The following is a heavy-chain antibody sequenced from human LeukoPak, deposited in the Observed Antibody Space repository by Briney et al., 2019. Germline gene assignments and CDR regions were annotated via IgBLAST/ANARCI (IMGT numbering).Heavy chain of an antibody. CDR3: AKDPYYYDSSGYSPGEYFQH. D-gene: IGHD3-22*01. V-gene: IGHV3-23*01. Sequence: GGSLRLSCAASGFTFSSYAMSWVRQAPGKGLEWVSAISGSGGSTYYADSVKGRFTISRDNSKNTLYLQMNSLRAEDTAVYYCAKDPYYYDSSGYSPGEYFQHWGQGTLATVSS. CDR1: GFTFSSYA. CDR2: ISGSGGST. J-gene: IGHJ1*01.